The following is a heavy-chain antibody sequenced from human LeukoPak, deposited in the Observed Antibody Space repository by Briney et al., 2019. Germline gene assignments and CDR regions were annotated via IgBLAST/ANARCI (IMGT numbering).Heavy chain of an antibody. J-gene: IGHJ4*02. CDR3: AHRKSGYSYGYRYYYFDY. V-gene: IGHV2-5*01. CDR2: IYWNDDK. Sequence: ESGPTLVKPTQTLTLTCTFSGFSLSTRGVGVGWIRQPPGKALEWLSLIYWNDDKRYSPSLKSRLTITKDTSKNQVVLTMTNMDPVDTATYYCAHRKSGYSYGYRYYYFDYWGQGTLVTVSS. D-gene: IGHD5-18*01. CDR1: GFSLSTRGVG.